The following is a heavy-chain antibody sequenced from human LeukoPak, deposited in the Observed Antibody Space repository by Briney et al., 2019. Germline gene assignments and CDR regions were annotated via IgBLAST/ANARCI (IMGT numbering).Heavy chain of an antibody. CDR2: ISDNGGST. CDR1: GFTFSSSA. CDR3: AKTIVIPIALGVFDY. J-gene: IGHJ4*02. V-gene: IGHV3-23*01. Sequence: GGSLRLSCAASGFTFSSSAMSWVRQAPGKGLEWVSTISDNGGSTYYADSVKGRFTISRDNSKNTLYLHMNSLRAEHTAIYYCAKTIVIPIALGVFDYWGQGTLVTVSS. D-gene: IGHD3-16*02.